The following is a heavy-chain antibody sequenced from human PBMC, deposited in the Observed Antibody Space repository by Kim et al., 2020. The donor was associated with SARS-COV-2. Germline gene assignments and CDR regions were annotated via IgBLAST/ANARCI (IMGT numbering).Heavy chain of an antibody. Sequence: GGSLILSCAASGFTFSSYAMSWVRQAPGKGLEWVSAISGSGGSTYYADSVKGRFTISRDNSKNTLYLQMNSLRAEDTAVYYCAKVPESDIVVVVAPAFDIWGQGTMVTVSS. V-gene: IGHV3-23*01. CDR3: AKVPESDIVVVVAPAFDI. CDR2: ISGSGGST. CDR1: GFTFSSYA. J-gene: IGHJ3*02. D-gene: IGHD2-15*01.